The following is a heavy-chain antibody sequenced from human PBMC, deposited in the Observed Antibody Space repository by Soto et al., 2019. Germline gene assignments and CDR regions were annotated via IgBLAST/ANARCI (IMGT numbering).Heavy chain of an antibody. CDR3: ARPLRRNEYNWRYFAL. J-gene: IGHJ2*01. V-gene: IGHV3-30-3*01. Sequence: GGSLRLSCAGCGFTFSRYALHWVRQAPGKGLERVAVISYDGSNKYYADSVKGRFTISRDNSKNMLYLQMNSLRAENTAGWCGARPLRRNEYNWRYFALWGCVYLINVST. D-gene: IGHD1-1*01. CDR2: ISYDGSNK. CDR1: GFTFSRYA.